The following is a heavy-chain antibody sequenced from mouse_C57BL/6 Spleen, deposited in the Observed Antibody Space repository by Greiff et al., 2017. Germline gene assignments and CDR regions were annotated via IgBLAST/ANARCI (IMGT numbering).Heavy chain of an antibody. Sequence: QVQLKQPGAELVMPGASVKLSCKASGYTFTSYWMHWVKQRPGQGLEWIGEIDPSDSYTNYNQKFKGKSTLTVDKSSSTAYMQLSSLTSEDSAVYDVARGYFEVWGTGTTVTVSS. J-gene: IGHJ1*03. CDR2: IDPSDSYT. CDR1: GYTFTSYW. CDR3: ARGYFEV. V-gene: IGHV1-69*01.